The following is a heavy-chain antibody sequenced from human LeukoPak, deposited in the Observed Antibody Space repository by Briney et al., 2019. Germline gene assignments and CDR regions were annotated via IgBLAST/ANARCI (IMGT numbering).Heavy chain of an antibody. CDR1: GYTFTSYD. CDR3: ARHRLPRVYYDSSGYYHNGFDI. Sequence: ASVKVSCKASGYTFTSYDINWVRQATGQGLEWMGWISAYNGHTNYAQKLQGRVTMTTDTSTSTLYMELRSLRSDDTAVYYCARHRLPRVYYDSSGYYHNGFDIWGQGTMVTVSS. CDR2: ISAYNGHT. V-gene: IGHV1-18*01. J-gene: IGHJ3*02. D-gene: IGHD3-22*01.